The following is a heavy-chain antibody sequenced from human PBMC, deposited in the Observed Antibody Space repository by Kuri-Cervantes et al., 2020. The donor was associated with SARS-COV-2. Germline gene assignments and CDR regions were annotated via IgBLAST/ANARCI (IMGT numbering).Heavy chain of an antibody. CDR3: AKDPVYYYYYMDV. J-gene: IGHJ6*03. CDR2: ISGSGGST. Sequence: GGSLRLSCAASGFTFSSYSMSWVRQAPGKGLEWVSAISGSGGSTYYADSVKGRFTISRDNSKNTLYLQMNSLRAEDTAVYYCAKDPVYYYYYMDVWGKGTTVTVSS. V-gene: IGHV3-23*01. CDR1: GFTFSSYS.